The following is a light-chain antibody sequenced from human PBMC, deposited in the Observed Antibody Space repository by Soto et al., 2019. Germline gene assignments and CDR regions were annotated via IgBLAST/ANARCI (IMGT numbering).Light chain of an antibody. Sequence: ETVLTQSPGTLSLSPGERATLSCRASQSISSSYLGWYQQKPGQAPRLLMYGTSSRATGIPDRFSGSGSGTDFTLTISRLEPEDFAVYYCQQYGSSWTFGQGTKVDIK. CDR3: QQYGSSWT. J-gene: IGKJ1*01. CDR1: QSISSSY. V-gene: IGKV3-20*01. CDR2: GTS.